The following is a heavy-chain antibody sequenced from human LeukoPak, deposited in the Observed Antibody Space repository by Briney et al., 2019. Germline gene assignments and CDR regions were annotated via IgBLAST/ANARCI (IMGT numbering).Heavy chain of an antibody. D-gene: IGHD5-24*01. CDR2: MNPNSGNT. J-gene: IGHJ6*03. V-gene: IGHV1-8*03. CDR3: ARTHGYYYYYYMDV. CDR1: GYTFTSYD. Sequence: ASVKASCKASGYTFTSYDINWVRQATGQGLEWMGWMNPNSGNTGYAQKFQGRVTITRNTSISTAYMELSSLRSEDTAVYYCARTHGYYYYYYMDVWGRGTTVTVSS.